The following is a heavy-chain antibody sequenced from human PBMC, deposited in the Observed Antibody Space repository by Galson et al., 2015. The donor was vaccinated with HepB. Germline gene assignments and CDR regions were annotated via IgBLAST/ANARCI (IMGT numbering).Heavy chain of an antibody. D-gene: IGHD6-13*01. J-gene: IGHJ3*02. CDR1: GYTFTSYY. CDR3: AREMQRAGSSWYGGFDYWGQGTLVTVSSGIDAFDI. V-gene: IGHV1-46*03. CDR2: INPSGGST. Sequence: SVKVSCKASGYTFTSYYMHWVRQAPGQGLEWMGIINPSGGSTSYAQKFQGRVTMTRDTSTSTVYMELSSLRSEDTAVYYCAREMQRAGSSWYGGFDYWGQGTLVTVSSGIDAFDIWGQGTMVTVSS.